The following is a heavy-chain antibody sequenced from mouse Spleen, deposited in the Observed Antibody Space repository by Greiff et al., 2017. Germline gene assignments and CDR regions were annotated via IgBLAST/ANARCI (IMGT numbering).Heavy chain of an antibody. Sequence: DVKLVESGGGLVKLGGSLKLSCAASGFTFSSYAMSWVRQTPEKRLEWVATISSGGGNTYYPDSVKGRFTISRDNAKNTLYLQMSSLKSEDTAMYYCARIYYKDWYFDVWGAGTTVTVSS. CDR1: GFTFSSYA. D-gene: IGHD2-1*01. V-gene: IGHV5-9*04. CDR3: ARIYYKDWYFDV. CDR2: ISSGGGNT. J-gene: IGHJ1*01.